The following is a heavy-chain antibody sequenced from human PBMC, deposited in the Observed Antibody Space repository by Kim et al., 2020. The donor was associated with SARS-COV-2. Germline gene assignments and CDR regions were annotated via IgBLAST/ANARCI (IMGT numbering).Heavy chain of an antibody. Sequence: KFQGRVTITADEYTSTAYMELSSLRSEDTAVYYCARASIAAHYYYYGMDVWGQGTTVTVSS. D-gene: IGHD6-6*01. V-gene: IGHV1-69*01. CDR3: ARASIAAHYYYYGMDV. J-gene: IGHJ6*02.